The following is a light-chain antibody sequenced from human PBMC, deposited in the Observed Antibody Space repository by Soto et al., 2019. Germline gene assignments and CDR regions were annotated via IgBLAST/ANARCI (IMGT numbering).Light chain of an antibody. V-gene: IGKV1-5*01. Sequence: DIQMTQSPSTLSASVGDRVTITCRASQSISSWLAWYQQKPGKAPKLLIYDASSLESGVPSRFSGSGSGTEFTLTIGSLQPDEFATYYCEQSRTPSTFGGGTKVEIK. CDR2: DAS. J-gene: IGKJ4*01. CDR3: EQSRTPST. CDR1: QSISSW.